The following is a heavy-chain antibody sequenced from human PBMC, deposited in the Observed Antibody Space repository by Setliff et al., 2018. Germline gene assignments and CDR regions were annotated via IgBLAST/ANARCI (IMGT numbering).Heavy chain of an antibody. D-gene: IGHD5-18*01. CDR3: TFARDGYDVFDI. Sequence: LRLSCAASGFSFRGSAVYWVRQASVKGLEWIGRIRGRTDNYATAYAASVRGRFTISRDDSKNTAYPQMNSLKTEDTAVYYCTFARDGYDVFDIWGQGTMVTVSS. CDR1: GFSFRGSA. V-gene: IGHV3-73*01. J-gene: IGHJ3*02. CDR2: IRGRTDNYAT.